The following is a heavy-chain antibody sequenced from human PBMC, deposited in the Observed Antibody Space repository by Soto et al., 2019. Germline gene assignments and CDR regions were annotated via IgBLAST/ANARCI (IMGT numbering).Heavy chain of an antibody. Sequence: QLQLVQSGAEVKKPGTSVKVSCKASGYSFATYAIHWVRQAPGQGLEWMGWINPATGNTEYSDKFQDRVTFTRDTSATTAYMVLRGLRSEDTALYYCARRYKSAGWLEPWGQGTLVTVSS. CDR3: ARRYKSAGWLEP. J-gene: IGHJ5*02. CDR2: INPATGNT. V-gene: IGHV1-3*01. D-gene: IGHD1-1*01. CDR1: GYSFATYA.